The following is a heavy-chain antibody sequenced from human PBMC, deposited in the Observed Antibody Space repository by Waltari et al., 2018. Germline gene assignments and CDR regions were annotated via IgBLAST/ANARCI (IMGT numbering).Heavy chain of an antibody. V-gene: IGHV4-39*01. CDR1: GGSISSSSYY. D-gene: IGHD3-10*01. Sequence: QLQLQESGPGLVKPSETLSLTCTVSGGSISSSSYYWGWSRQPPGKGLEWIGSIYYSGSTYYNPSLKSRVTISVDTSKNQFSLKLSSVTAADTAVYYCARHGEWDYYGSGSYGNFDYWGQGTLVTVSS. CDR2: IYYSGST. J-gene: IGHJ4*02. CDR3: ARHGEWDYYGSGSYGNFDY.